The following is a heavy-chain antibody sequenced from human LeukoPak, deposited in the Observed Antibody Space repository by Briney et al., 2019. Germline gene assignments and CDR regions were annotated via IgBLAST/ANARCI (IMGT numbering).Heavy chain of an antibody. Sequence: ASVKVSCKASGYTFTSYYMHWVRQAPGQGLEWVGIINPSGGSTSYAQKFQGRVTMTRDTSTSTVYMELSSLRSEDTAVYYCAREHIHYYGSGSYRGNWFDPWGQGTLVTVSS. D-gene: IGHD3-10*01. CDR1: GYTFTSYY. CDR3: AREHIHYYGSGSYRGNWFDP. J-gene: IGHJ5*02. CDR2: INPSGGST. V-gene: IGHV1-46*01.